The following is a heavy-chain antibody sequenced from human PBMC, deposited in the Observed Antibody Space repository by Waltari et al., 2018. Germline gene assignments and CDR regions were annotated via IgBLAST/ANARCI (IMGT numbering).Heavy chain of an antibody. CDR1: GYSISSGYY. V-gene: IGHV4-38-2*01. J-gene: IGHJ4*02. D-gene: IGHD6-19*01. Sequence: QVQLQESGPGLVKPSETLSLTCAVSGYSISSGYYWGWIRQPPGKGLEWIGSIYHSGSTDYNPSLKSRVTISVDTSKNQFSLKLSSVTAADTAVYYCARKYSSGLHFDYWGQGTLVTVSS. CDR3: ARKYSSGLHFDY. CDR2: IYHSGST.